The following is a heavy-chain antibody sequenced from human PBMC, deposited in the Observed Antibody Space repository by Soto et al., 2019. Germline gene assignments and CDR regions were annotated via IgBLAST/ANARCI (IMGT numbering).Heavy chain of an antibody. CDR3: AKGHYASVGDAFDD. CDR2: IVWNSDGI. Sequence: EVQLVESGGGLVQPGRSLRLSCAASGFTFGDYAMHWVRQVPGKGLEWVSGIVWNSDGISYAASVKGRFTISRDNAKNSLYLQMDSLRAEDTALYYCAKGHYASVGDAFDDWGQGTLVTVSS. D-gene: IGHD3-10*01. J-gene: IGHJ4*02. V-gene: IGHV3-9*01. CDR1: GFTFGDYA.